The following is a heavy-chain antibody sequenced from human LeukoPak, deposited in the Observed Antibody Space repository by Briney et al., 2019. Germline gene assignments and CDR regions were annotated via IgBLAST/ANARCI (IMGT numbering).Heavy chain of an antibody. CDR2: INHSGST. V-gene: IGHV4-34*01. D-gene: IGHD2-2*01. CDR1: GGSFSGYY. CDR3: ARYRYAAAAKNWYFDL. Sequence: PSETLSLTCAVYGGSFSGYYWSWIRQPPGKGLEWIGEINHSGSTNYNPSLKSRVTISVDTSKNQFSLKLSSVAAADTALYYCARYRYAAAAKNWYFDLWGRGTLVTVSS. J-gene: IGHJ2*01.